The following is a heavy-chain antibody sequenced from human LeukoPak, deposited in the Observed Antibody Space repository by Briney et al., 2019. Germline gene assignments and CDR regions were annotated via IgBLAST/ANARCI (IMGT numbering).Heavy chain of an antibody. J-gene: IGHJ4*02. CDR3: ARHFGRWLQLPFDY. CDR1: GFTFSDYY. V-gene: IGHV3-11*04. CDR2: ISTSGSTI. D-gene: IGHD5-24*01. Sequence: GGSLRLSCAASGFTFSDYYMSWIRQAPGKGLEWVSYISTSGSTIYYADSVKGRFTISRDNSKNTLYLQMNSLRAEDTAVYYCARHFGRWLQLPFDYWGQGTLVTVSS.